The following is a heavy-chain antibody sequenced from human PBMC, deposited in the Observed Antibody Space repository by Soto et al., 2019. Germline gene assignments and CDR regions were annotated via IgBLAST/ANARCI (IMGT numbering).Heavy chain of an antibody. V-gene: IGHV3-30*03. D-gene: IGHD1-26*01. CDR1: GFTFSNYA. CDR3: TTDSYSPITVVRFDY. Sequence: GGSLRLSCAASGFTFSNYAMHWVRQAPGKGLEWVAIISFDGSNRFYRDSVKGRFTISRDNSKNMVFLQMNSLKTEDTGIYYCTTDSYSPITVVRFDYGGQGTVVPVSS. J-gene: IGHJ4*02. CDR2: ISFDGSNR.